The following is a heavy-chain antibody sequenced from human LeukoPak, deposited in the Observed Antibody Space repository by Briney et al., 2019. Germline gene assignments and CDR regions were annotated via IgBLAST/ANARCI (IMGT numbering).Heavy chain of an antibody. CDR1: GFTFSSYA. V-gene: IGHV3-23*01. J-gene: IGHJ4*02. Sequence: GGSLRLSCAASGFTFSSYAMNWVRQAPGKGLEWVPAISVSAGSTYYADSVKGRFTISRDNSKNTLYLQMNSLRAEDTAVYYCAKDSNSGYDSYYFDYWGQGTLVTVSS. CDR2: ISVSAGST. D-gene: IGHD5-12*01. CDR3: AKDSNSGYDSYYFDY.